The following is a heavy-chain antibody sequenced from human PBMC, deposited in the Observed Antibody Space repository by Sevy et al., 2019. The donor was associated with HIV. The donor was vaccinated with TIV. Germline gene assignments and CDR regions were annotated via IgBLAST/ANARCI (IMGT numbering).Heavy chain of an antibody. CDR1: GFNFSSYG. V-gene: IGHV3-30*18. J-gene: IGHJ3*02. D-gene: IGHD3-3*01. Sequence: GGSLSLSCAASGFNFSSYGMHWVRQAPGKGLEWAAVISYDGSSKYYAESVKGRFTISRDNSKNTLYLQISSLRAEDTAVYYCAKESGSYYDFWSGHDAFDIWGQGTMVTVSS. CDR2: ISYDGSSK. CDR3: AKESGSYYDFWSGHDAFDI.